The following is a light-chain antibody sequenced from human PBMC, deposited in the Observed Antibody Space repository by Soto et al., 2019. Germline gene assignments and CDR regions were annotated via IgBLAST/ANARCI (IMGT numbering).Light chain of an antibody. J-gene: IGKJ3*01. Sequence: EIVLTQSPGTLSLSPGERATLSCTASQSVNSGYLAWFQQKPGQAPRLLISGASTRAAGIPDRFSGSGSGTYFSLTIIRLVPEDFAMYYCRHFDGSIDAFTFGPGTKVDVK. V-gene: IGKV3-20*01. CDR3: RHFDGSIDAFT. CDR2: GAS. CDR1: QSVNSGY.